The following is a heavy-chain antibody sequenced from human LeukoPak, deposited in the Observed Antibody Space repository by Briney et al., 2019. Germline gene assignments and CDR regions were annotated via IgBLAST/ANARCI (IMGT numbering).Heavy chain of an antibody. CDR1: GFTFNSYW. V-gene: IGHV3-7*01. CDR2: INQDGSQK. Sequence: GGSLRLSCAASGFTFNSYWMTWVRQAPGKGLEWVASINQDGSQKYYVESLKGRLTISRDNAKNSHYPQMNSLRAEDTAVYYCARKGWYSDLWGRGTLVSVSS. CDR3: ARKGWYSDL. J-gene: IGHJ2*01.